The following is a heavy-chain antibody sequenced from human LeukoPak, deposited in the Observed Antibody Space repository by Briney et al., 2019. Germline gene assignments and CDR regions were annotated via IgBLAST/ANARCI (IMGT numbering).Heavy chain of an antibody. V-gene: IGHV1-69*04. CDR3: ARSVGQLASDY. CDR2: IIPILGIA. CDR1: GGTFSSYA. D-gene: IGHD6-6*01. Sequence: SVKVSCKASGGTFSSYAISWVRQAPGQGLEWMGRIIPILGIANYAQKFQGRVTITADKSTSTAYMELSSLRSEDTAVYYCARSVGQLASDYWGQGILVTVSS. J-gene: IGHJ4*02.